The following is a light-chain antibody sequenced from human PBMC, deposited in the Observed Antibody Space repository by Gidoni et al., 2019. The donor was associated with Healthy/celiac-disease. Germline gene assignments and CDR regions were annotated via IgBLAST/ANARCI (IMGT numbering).Light chain of an antibody. V-gene: IGKV1-39*01. CDR1: QSISSY. CDR2: AAS. J-gene: IGKJ1*01. CDR3: QQSYSTLRT. Sequence: DIQMTQSPSSLSASVGDRVTITCRASQSISSYLNWYQQKPGKAPQLLIYAASSLQSGVPSRFSGSASGTDFTLTISSLQPEDFATDYYQQSYSTLRTFGQGTKVEIK.